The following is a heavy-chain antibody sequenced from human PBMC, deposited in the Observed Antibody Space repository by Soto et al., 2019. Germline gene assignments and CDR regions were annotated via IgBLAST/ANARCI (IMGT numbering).Heavy chain of an antibody. CDR3: AKDHGTYGPNWIDS. Sequence: EVQLLESGGGLVQPGGSLRLSCAASGFTFSNYAMSWVRQTPGKGLEWVSTLSGSGGTTYYADSVKGQFTISRDNSKSTLYLQMNSLRAEDAAVDYCAKDHGTYGPNWIDSRGQGTLVTVSS. CDR2: LSGSGGTT. J-gene: IGHJ5*01. D-gene: IGHD3-10*01. CDR1: GFTFSNYA. V-gene: IGHV3-23*01.